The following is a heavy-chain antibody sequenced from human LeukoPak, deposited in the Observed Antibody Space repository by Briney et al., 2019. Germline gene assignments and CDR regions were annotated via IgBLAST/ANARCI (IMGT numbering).Heavy chain of an antibody. CDR2: ISYDGSNK. D-gene: IGHD3-16*01. CDR3: AKDFWPVKSWSPRDDMITFGVMPHAFDI. J-gene: IGHJ3*02. CDR1: GFTFSSYG. V-gene: IGHV3-30*18. Sequence: PGRSLRLSCAASGFTFSSYGMHWVRQAPGKGLEWVAVISYDGSNKYYADSVKGRFTISRDNSKNTLYLQMNSLRAEDTAVYYCAKDFWPVKSWSPRDDMITFGVMPHAFDIWGQGTMVTVSS.